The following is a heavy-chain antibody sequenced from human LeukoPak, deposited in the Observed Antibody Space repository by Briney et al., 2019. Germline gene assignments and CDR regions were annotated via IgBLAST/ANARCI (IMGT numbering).Heavy chain of an antibody. Sequence: SETLSLTCAVSGDSISNNNWWSWVRQPPGKGLEWIGEIYHGGSTNYNPSLKSRVTISVDKSKNQFSLKLSSVTAADTAVYYCARYSSGWSPEDYWGQGTLVTVSS. CDR2: IYHGGST. CDR1: GDSISNNNW. J-gene: IGHJ4*02. CDR3: ARYSSGWSPEDY. V-gene: IGHV4-4*02. D-gene: IGHD6-19*01.